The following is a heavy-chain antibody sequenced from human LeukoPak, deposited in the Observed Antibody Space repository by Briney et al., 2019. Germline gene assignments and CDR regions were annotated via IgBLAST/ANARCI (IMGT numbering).Heavy chain of an antibody. V-gene: IGHV1-8*01. D-gene: IGHD3-10*01. CDR1: GYTFTNYD. CDR3: AREGYFGSGIDYYYGMDV. J-gene: IGHJ6*02. Sequence: ASVKVSCKASGYTFTNYDINWVRQATGQGLEWMGWMNPNSGNTGYAQKFQGRVTMTRNTSISTAYMELRSLRSDDTAVYYCAREGYFGSGIDYYYGMDVWGQGTKVTVSS. CDR2: MNPNSGNT.